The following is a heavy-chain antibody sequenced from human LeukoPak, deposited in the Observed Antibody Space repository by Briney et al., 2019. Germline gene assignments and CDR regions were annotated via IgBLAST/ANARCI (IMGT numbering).Heavy chain of an antibody. J-gene: IGHJ4*02. CDR1: GGSIRSGNW. V-gene: IGHV4-4*02. Sequence: PSETLSLTCAVSGGSIRSGNWWSWVRQPPGKGLQWIGEIFHSGSTNYNPSLKSRVTISVDNSKNQLSLTLTFVTAADTAVYCAREVGGDFDALDYWGQGTLVTVSS. CDR3: AREVGGDFDALDY. CDR2: IFHSGST. D-gene: IGHD4-17*01.